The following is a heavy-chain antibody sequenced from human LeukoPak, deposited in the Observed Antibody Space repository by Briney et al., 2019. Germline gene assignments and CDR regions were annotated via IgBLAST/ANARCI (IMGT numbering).Heavy chain of an antibody. CDR1: GYTFTNNY. Sequence: ASVKVSCKAFGYTFTNNYMHWVRQAPGQGPEWMGIISPSGGSTSYAQKFQGRVTMTRDTSTSTVYMELSSLRSEDTAVYYCARVDFERDYWGQGTLVTVSS. V-gene: IGHV1-46*01. CDR2: ISPSGGST. D-gene: IGHD3-9*01. J-gene: IGHJ4*02. CDR3: ARVDFERDY.